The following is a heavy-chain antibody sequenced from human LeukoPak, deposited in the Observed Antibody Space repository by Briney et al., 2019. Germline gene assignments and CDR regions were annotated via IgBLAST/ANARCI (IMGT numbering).Heavy chain of an antibody. J-gene: IGHJ5*02. CDR3: ARDRYYYDSSGTRWFDP. CDR1: GVSISSYY. D-gene: IGHD3-22*01. CDR2: IYYSGST. Sequence: PSETLSLTCTASGVSISSYYWSWIRQPPGKGLEWIGYIYYSGSTNYNPSLKSRFTISVDTSKNQFSLKLRSVTAADTAVYYCARDRYYYDSSGTRWFDPWGQGTLVTVSS. V-gene: IGHV4-59*01.